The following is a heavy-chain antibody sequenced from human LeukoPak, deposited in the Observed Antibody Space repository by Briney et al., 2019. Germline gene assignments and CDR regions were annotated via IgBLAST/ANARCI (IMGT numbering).Heavy chain of an antibody. CDR3: ASHNIHSGSYPFDY. J-gene: IGHJ4*02. CDR2: FDPEDGET. Sequence: ASVKVSCKVSGYTLTELSMHWVRQAPGKGLEWMGGFDPEDGETIYAQKFQGRVIMTEDTSTDTAYMELSSLRSEDTAVYYCASHNIHSGSYPFDYWGQGTLVTVSS. V-gene: IGHV1-24*01. CDR1: GYTLTELS. D-gene: IGHD1-26*01.